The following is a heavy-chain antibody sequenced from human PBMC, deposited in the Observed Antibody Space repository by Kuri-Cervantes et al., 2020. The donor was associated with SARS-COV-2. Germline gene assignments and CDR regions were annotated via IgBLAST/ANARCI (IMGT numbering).Heavy chain of an antibody. V-gene: IGHV3-30-3*01. CDR1: GFTFSSYA. D-gene: IGHD1-7*01. CDR3: AKDMRGTRTYFDY. J-gene: IGHJ4*02. CDR2: ISYDGSNK. Sequence: GESLKISCAASGFTFSSYAMHWVRQAPGKGLEWVAVISYDGSNKYHADSVKGRFTISRDNSKNTLYLQMNSLRAEDTAVYYCAKDMRGTRTYFDYWGQGTLVTVSS.